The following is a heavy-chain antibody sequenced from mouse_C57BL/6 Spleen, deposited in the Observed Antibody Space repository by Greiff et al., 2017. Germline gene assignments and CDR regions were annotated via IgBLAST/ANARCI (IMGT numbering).Heavy chain of an antibody. J-gene: IGHJ4*01. V-gene: IGHV5-17*01. CDR1: GFTFSDSG. Sequence: VQLKESGGGLVKPGGSLKLSCAASGFTFSDSGMHWVRQAPEKGLEWVAYISSGSSTIYYADTVKGRFTISRDNAKNTLFLQMTSLRSEDTAMYYCARNGLYAMDYWGQGTSVTVSS. CDR3: ARNGLYAMDY. CDR2: ISSGSSTI.